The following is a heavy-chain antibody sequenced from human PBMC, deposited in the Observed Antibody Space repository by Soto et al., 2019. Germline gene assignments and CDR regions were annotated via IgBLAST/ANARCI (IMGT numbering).Heavy chain of an antibody. D-gene: IGHD3-22*01. V-gene: IGHV3-23*01. CDR3: AKGGGSKNYYDTSGYYLYYYYAMDV. CDR2: LSGSGVST. CDR1: VFTFSSYV. J-gene: IGHJ6*02. Sequence: EVQLLESGGGLVQPGGSLRLSCAASVFTFSSYVMTWVRQAPGKGLEWVSALSGSGVSTYYADSVKGRFTISRDNSKNTLYLQMSSLRAVDTAVYYCAKGGGSKNYYDTSGYYLYYYYAMDVWVQGTTVTVSS.